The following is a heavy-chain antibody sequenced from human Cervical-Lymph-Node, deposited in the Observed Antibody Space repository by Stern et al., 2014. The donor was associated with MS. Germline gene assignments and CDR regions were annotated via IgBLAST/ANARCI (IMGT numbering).Heavy chain of an antibody. CDR2: INPYSGGT. CDR1: GYTFSGYY. J-gene: IGHJ6*02. Sequence: VQLVESGPEVKKPGASVKVSCKASGYTFSGYYLYWVRQVPGEGLEWMGRINPYSGGTNYARRFQGRVTMTRNTSIGTVYLELSRLRSDDTAVYFCTRENLYTAGGEFGMDVWGQGTTVTVSS. CDR3: TRENLYTAGGEFGMDV. V-gene: IGHV1-2*06. D-gene: IGHD2-2*02.